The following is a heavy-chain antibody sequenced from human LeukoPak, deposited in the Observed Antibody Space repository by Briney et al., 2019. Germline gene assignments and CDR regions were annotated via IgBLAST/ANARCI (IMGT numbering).Heavy chain of an antibody. D-gene: IGHD2-15*01. V-gene: IGHV3-21*01. CDR3: ARGADGVSSNSRGWFDP. Sequence: GGSLRLSCAASGFIFSNYEMNWLRQAPGKGLEWVSSITSTSNYISYADSVKGRFTISRDNAKNSLYLQMHSLRAEDTAVYSCARGADGVSSNSRGWFDPWGQGTLVTVSS. CDR2: ITSTSNYI. CDR1: GFIFSNYE. J-gene: IGHJ5*02.